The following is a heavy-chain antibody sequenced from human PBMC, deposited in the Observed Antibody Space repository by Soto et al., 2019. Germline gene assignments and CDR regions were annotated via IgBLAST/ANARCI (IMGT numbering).Heavy chain of an antibody. V-gene: IGHV3-11*01. CDR1: GITFSDYY. D-gene: IGHD3-10*01. Sequence: PGGSLRLSCAASGITFSDYYMSWIRQAPGKGLEWVSYISSSGSTIYYADSVKGRFTISRDNAKNSLYLQMNSLRAEDTAVYYCARAMVRGVIIRSYYYGMDVWGQGTTVTVSS. CDR3: ARAMVRGVIIRSYYYGMDV. CDR2: ISSSGSTI. J-gene: IGHJ6*02.